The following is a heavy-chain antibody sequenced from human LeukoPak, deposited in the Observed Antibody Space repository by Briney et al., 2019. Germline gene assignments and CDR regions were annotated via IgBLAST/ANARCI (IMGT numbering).Heavy chain of an antibody. CDR1: GFTFSSYG. CDR2: ISGSGGST. CDR3: AKEGRLWLGEAPPFDY. D-gene: IGHD3-10*01. Sequence: GGSLRLSCAASGFTFSSYGMSWVRQAPGKGLEWASAISGSGGSTYYADSVKGRFTISRDNSKNTLYLQMNSLRVEDTAVYYCAKEGRLWLGEAPPFDYWGQGTLVTVSS. V-gene: IGHV3-23*01. J-gene: IGHJ4*02.